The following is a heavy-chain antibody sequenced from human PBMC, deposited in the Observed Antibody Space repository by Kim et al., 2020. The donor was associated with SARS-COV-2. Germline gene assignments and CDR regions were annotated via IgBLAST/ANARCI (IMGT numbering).Heavy chain of an antibody. D-gene: IGHD4-17*01. CDR2: T. J-gene: IGHJ4*02. V-gene: IGHV4-39*07. CDR3: ARDDYGDYGDY. Sequence: TYYHPSLKSRVTISVDTSKNQFSLKLSSVTAADTAVYYCARDDYGDYGDYWGQGTLVTVSS.